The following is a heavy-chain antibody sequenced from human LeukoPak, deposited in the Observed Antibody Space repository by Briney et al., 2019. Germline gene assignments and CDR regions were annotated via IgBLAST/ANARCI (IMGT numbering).Heavy chain of an antibody. CDR2: NWYDGSEK. Sequence: GGSLRLSCAASGFNFGSYGMHWVRQAPDKGLEWLAVNWYDGSEKYYADSVKGRFTISRDNAKNTLYLQVSSLTVGDTALYYCVRGGCKSTSCYDSWGQGTLVTVSS. V-gene: IGHV3-33*01. D-gene: IGHD2-2*01. CDR1: GFNFGSYG. CDR3: VRGGCKSTSCYDS. J-gene: IGHJ4*02.